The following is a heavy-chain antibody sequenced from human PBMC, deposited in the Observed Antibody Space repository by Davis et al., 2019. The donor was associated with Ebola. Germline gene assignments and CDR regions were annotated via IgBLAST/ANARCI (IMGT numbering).Heavy chain of an antibody. CDR1: GFTFSSSA. Sequence: GGSLRLSCAASGFTFSSSAMTWVRQAPGKGLEWVSSITARTYYADSVKGRFTISRDNSKSTLYLQMNSLRAEDTAVYYCARDYGDFWLGYYYYGMDVWGQGTTVTVSS. CDR3: ARDYGDFWLGYYYYGMDV. J-gene: IGHJ6*02. D-gene: IGHD4-17*01. CDR2: ITART. V-gene: IGHV3-23*01.